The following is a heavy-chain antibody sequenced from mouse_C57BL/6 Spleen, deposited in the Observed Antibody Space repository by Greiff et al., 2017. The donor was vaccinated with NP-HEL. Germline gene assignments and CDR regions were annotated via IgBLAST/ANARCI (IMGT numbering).Heavy chain of an antibody. CDR1: GYTFTDYY. V-gene: IGHV1-19*01. J-gene: IGHJ2*01. CDR2: INPYNGGT. Sequence: VQLQQSGPVLVKPGASVKMSCKASGYTFTDYYMNWVKQSHGKSLEWIGVINPYNGGTSYNQKFKGKATLTVDKSSSTAYMELNSLTSEDSAVYYCANGWGYFDYWGQGTTLTVSS. D-gene: IGHD1-1*01. CDR3: ANGWGYFDY.